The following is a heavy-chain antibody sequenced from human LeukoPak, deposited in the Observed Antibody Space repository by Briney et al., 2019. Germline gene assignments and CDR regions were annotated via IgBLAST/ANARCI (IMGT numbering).Heavy chain of an antibody. CDR3: ARDYASHMVTMVRGVIIPWFDP. D-gene: IGHD3-10*01. J-gene: IGHJ5*02. Sequence: GASVKVSCKASGYTFTSYYMNWVRQAPGQGLEWMGIINPSGGSTSYAQKFQGRVTMTRDTSTSTVYMELSSLRSEDTAVYYCARDYASHMVTMVRGVIIPWFDPWGQGTLVTVSS. CDR2: INPSGGST. CDR1: GYTFTSYY. V-gene: IGHV1-46*01.